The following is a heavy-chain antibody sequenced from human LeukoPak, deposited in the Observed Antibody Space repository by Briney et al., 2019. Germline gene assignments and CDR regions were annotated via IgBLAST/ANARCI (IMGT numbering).Heavy chain of an antibody. CDR1: GGSFSGYY. J-gene: IGHJ5*02. CDR3: ARGRVVPAARASSWFDP. Sequence: SETLSLTCAVYGGSFSGYYWSWIRQPPGKGLEWLGEINHSGSTNYNPSLKSRVTISVDTSKNQFSLKLSSVTAADTAVYYCARGRVVPAARASSWFDPWGQGTLVTVSS. CDR2: INHSGST. V-gene: IGHV4-34*01. D-gene: IGHD2-2*01.